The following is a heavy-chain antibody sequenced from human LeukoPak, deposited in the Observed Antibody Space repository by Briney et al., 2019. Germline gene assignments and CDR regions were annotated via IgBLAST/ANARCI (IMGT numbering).Heavy chain of an antibody. J-gene: IGHJ3*02. D-gene: IGHD3-16*01. CDR3: ARRGLSFSPDYAFDI. V-gene: IGHV1-69*04. Sequence: EASVRVSYKASGGTFSSYAISWVRQAPGQGREWMGRIIPILGIANYAQKFQGRVTITADKSTSTAYMELSSLRSEDTAVYYCARRGLSFSPDYAFDIWGQGTMVTVSS. CDR1: GGTFSSYA. CDR2: IIPILGIA.